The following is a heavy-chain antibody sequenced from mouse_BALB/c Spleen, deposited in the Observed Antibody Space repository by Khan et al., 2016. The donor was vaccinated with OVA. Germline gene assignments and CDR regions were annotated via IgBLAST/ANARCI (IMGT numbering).Heavy chain of an antibody. Sequence: EVQLQESGPGLVKPSQSLSLTCTVTGYSITSDYAWNWIRQFPGNKLEWMGYISYSGRTSYNPSLKSRISITRDTSKTQFFLQLNSETTEDTATYYCARTETITTVLATDFEYWGQGTTLTVSS. D-gene: IGHD1-1*01. CDR1: GYSITSDYA. CDR3: ARTETITTVLATDFEY. CDR2: ISYSGRT. J-gene: IGHJ2*01. V-gene: IGHV3-2*02.